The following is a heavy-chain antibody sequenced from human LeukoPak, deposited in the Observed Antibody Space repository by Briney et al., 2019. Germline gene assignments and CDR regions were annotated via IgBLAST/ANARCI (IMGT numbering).Heavy chain of an antibody. CDR2: ICGSGGST. CDR1: VFTFSSYA. J-gene: IGHJ5*02. Sequence: GGALRLSCAASVFTFSSYAMSWVRQAPGKGLEWVSAICGSGGSTYYADSAKGRFTISRDNSKNTLYLQMNSLRAEDTAVYYCAKDGGDIVVVVAADGINWFDPWGQGTLVTVSS. CDR3: AKDGGDIVVVVAADGINWFDP. D-gene: IGHD2-15*01. V-gene: IGHV3-23*01.